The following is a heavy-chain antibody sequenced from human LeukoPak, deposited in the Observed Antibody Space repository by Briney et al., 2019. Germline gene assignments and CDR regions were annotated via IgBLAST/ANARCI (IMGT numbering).Heavy chain of an antibody. D-gene: IGHD3-10*01. CDR2: MNSGGDT. CDR1: GFTVSSDL. CDR3: ARGGSMVRGVL. Sequence: GGSLRLSCVVSGFTVSSDLMNWVRQAPGKGLEWVSAMNSGGDTYYADSVRGRFIISRGKSRNTLYLQMNSLRVDDTAVYYCARGGSMVRGVLWGQGTLVTVSS. J-gene: IGHJ4*02. V-gene: IGHV3-53*01.